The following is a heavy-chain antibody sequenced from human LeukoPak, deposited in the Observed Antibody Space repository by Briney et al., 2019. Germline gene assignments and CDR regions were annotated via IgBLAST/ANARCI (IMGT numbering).Heavy chain of an antibody. CDR1: GYTFTSYW. V-gene: IGHV5-51*01. CDR2: IYPGDSDT. Sequence: KVSCKASGYTFTSYWIGWVRQMPGKGLEWMGIIYPGDSDTRYSPSFQGQVTISADKSISTAYLQWSSLKASDTAMYYCARVYDSSGLLYFDYWGQGTLVTVSS. J-gene: IGHJ4*02. CDR3: ARVYDSSGLLYFDY. D-gene: IGHD3-22*01.